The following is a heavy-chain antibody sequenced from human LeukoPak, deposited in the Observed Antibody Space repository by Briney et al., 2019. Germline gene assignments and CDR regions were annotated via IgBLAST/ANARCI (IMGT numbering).Heavy chain of an antibody. CDR1: GYTFTDYY. CDR2: TSPKSGAT. D-gene: IGHD6-19*01. J-gene: IGHJ4*02. Sequence: ASVKVSCKAPGYTFTDYYIHWVRQAPGQGLEWMGWTSPKSGATNSAQKFQDRVTMTRDTSISTAYMELSSLRSDDTAVYYCARLCTSGCWGFDYWGQGTLVTVSS. CDR3: ARLCTSGCWGFDY. V-gene: IGHV1-2*02.